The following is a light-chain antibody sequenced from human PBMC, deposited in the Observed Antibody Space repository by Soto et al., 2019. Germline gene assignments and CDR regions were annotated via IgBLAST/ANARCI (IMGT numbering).Light chain of an antibody. V-gene: IGKV1-5*01. CDR2: DAS. J-gene: IGKJ1*01. Sequence: DIQMTQSPSTVSASVGDTVIITCRASQTIRQWLAWYQQRPGKAPNLLIYDASSLESGVPSRFSGSGSGTEFTLTITNLQPDDFATYYCHQYDTDSTFGQGTKVDIK. CDR1: QTIRQW. CDR3: HQYDTDST.